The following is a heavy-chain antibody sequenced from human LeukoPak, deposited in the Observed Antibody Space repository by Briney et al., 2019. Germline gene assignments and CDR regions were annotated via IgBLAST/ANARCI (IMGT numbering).Heavy chain of an antibody. J-gene: IGHJ4*02. CDR1: GGSIGSTSYY. V-gene: IGHV4-39*01. CDR3: ASPSGYCSGGSCYKN. Sequence: SETLSLTCSVSGGSIGSTSYYWGWIRQPPGKGLEWIGSIYYSGSTYYNPSLKSRVTISVDTSKNQFSLKLSSVTAADTAAYYCASPSGYCSGGSCYKNWGQGTLVTVSS. D-gene: IGHD2-15*01. CDR2: IYYSGST.